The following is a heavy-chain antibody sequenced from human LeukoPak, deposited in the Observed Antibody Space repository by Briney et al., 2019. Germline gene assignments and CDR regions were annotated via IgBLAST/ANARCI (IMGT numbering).Heavy chain of an antibody. CDR3: ARDYGPYCTSTSCGIDY. D-gene: IGHD2-2*01. CDR2: IHYTGST. J-gene: IGHJ4*02. V-gene: IGHV4-31*03. CDR1: GGSISSGDYC. Sequence: SQTLSLTCTVSGGSISSGDYCWSWIRQHPGKGLEWIGYIHYTGSTRYNPSLKSRLSMSVDTSENHFSLKLSSVTAADTAVYYCARDYGPYCTSTSCGIDYWGQGTLVTVSS.